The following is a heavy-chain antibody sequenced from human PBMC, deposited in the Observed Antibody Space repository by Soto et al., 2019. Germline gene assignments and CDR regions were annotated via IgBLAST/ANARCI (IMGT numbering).Heavy chain of an antibody. CDR3: ARACPSGVACYILDY. Sequence: QVQLVESGGGVVQPGKSLRLSCATSGFTFSDFGMHWVRQAPGKGLEWVAVIRSDGTAKVYVDSVKGRFTISRDNSKDTLYLQMNSLRAADTAVYYCARACPSGVACYILDYWGRGTLVTVSS. D-gene: IGHD2-15*01. CDR1: GFTFSDFG. J-gene: IGHJ4*02. CDR2: IRSDGTAK. V-gene: IGHV3-33*01.